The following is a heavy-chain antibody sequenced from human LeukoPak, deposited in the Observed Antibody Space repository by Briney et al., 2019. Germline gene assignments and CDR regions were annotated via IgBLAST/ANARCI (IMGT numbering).Heavy chain of an antibody. D-gene: IGHD5-18*01. J-gene: IGHJ6*03. CDR2: ISGSGGST. V-gene: IGHV3-23*01. CDR1: AFTFSSYA. Sequence: PGGSLRLSCAASAFTFSSYAMSWVRQAPGKGLEWVSAISGSGGSTYYADSVKGRFSISRDNSKNTLYLQMNSLRAEDTAVYYCARARGYSYGYTSYYYYYMDVWGKGTTVTVSS. CDR3: ARARGYSYGYTSYYYYYMDV.